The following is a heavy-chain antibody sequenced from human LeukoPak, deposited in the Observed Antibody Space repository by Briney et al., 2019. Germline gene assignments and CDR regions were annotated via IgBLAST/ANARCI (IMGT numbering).Heavy chain of an antibody. J-gene: IGHJ4*02. D-gene: IGHD1-20*01. CDR2: IYSDGRT. CDR1: GFAVISNY. V-gene: IGHV3-53*04. Sequence: GGSLRLSCAVSGFAVISNYMSWVRQAPGKGLEWVSVIYSDGRTYYADSVRGRFTISRHNSKNTLYLQMNSLRAEDTAVYYCARDLTGTTFFDYWGQGTLVTVSS. CDR3: ARDLTGTTFFDY.